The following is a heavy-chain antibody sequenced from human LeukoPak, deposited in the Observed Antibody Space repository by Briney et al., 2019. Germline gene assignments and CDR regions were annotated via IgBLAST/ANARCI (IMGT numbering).Heavy chain of an antibody. CDR3: ARQIDGFGEFDYFDY. CDR2: INHSGST. J-gene: IGHJ4*02. CDR1: GGSFRGSY. D-gene: IGHD3-10*01. V-gene: IGHV4-34*01. Sequence: SETLSLTCAVYGGSFRGSYWSWFRQPPGKGLKWFGEINHSGSTNYNPSLKSRVTISVDTSKNQFSLKLSSVTAADTAVYYCARQIDGFGEFDYFDYWGQGTLVTVSS.